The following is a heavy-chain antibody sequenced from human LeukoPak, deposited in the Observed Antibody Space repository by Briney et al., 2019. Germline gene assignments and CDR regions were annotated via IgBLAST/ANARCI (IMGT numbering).Heavy chain of an antibody. CDR3: SKPHRRPVDAFDL. Sequence: GGPLTLSCAASGLLFSRCRMLWVRHARDKGRDWVTIISYDGANIHYAHSVKGRLTVSRDNSNNMLYLQMDSLRGEDTAVYFCSKPHRRPVDAFDLWGQGTEVTVSS. CDR2: ISYDGANI. V-gene: IGHV3-30*18. J-gene: IGHJ3*01. CDR1: GLLFSRCR.